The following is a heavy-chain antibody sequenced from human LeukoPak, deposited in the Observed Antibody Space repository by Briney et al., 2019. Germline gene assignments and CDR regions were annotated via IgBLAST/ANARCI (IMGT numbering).Heavy chain of an antibody. CDR1: GFTFSSYS. D-gene: IGHD6-13*01. J-gene: IGHJ4*02. Sequence: GSLRLSCAASGFTFSSYSMNWVRQPPGKGLEWIGEINHSGSTNYNPSLKSRVTISVDTSKNQFSLKLSSVTAADTAVYYCARVNLDGSWSSYYFDYWGQGTLVTVSS. CDR2: INHSGST. V-gene: IGHV4-34*01. CDR3: ARVNLDGSWSSYYFDY.